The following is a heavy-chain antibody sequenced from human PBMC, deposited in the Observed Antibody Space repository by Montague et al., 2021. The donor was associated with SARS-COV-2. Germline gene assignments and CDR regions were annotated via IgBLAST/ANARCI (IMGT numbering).Heavy chain of an antibody. Sequence: SLRRSCAASGFTFSNFAMAWVRQAPGKGLEWVSSISARGDNTYYADSVMGRFTISRDSSKNTLYLQMNSLRGDDTATYYCARGQYLIDFWGQGSLVTVSS. D-gene: IGHD1-26*01. V-gene: IGHV3-23*01. J-gene: IGHJ4*02. CDR2: ISARGDNT. CDR3: ARGQYLIDF. CDR1: GFTFSNFA.